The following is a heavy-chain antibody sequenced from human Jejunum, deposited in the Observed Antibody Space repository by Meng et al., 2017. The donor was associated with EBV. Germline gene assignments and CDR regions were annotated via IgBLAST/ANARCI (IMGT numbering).Heavy chain of an antibody. J-gene: IGHJ4*02. V-gene: IGHV4-39*01. CDR3: ARQGPSGRTFDY. D-gene: IGHD1-26*01. Sequence: QLQLHEAGPGLVKPSEHLSPTFTVSGCSISSSSYYWGWIRQPPGKGLEWIGTYYNSGSTYYNPSLKSRVTISVDTSKNQFSLKLISVTAADTAAYYCARQGPSGRTFDYWGQGTLVTVSS. CDR1: GCSISSSSYY. CDR2: YYNSGST.